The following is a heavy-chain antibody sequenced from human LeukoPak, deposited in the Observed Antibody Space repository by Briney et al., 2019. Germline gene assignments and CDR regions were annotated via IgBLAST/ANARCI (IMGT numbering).Heavy chain of an antibody. Sequence: ASVTVSCKASGYTFTDYYMHWVQQAPGKGLEWMGRVYPEDGETIYAEKFQGRVTITADTSTDTAYMELSSLRSEDTAVYYCATGSMGYCSSTSCPSDYWGQGTLVTVSS. CDR2: VYPEDGET. V-gene: IGHV1-69-2*01. J-gene: IGHJ4*02. CDR3: ATGSMGYCSSTSCPSDY. CDR1: GYTFTDYY. D-gene: IGHD2-2*01.